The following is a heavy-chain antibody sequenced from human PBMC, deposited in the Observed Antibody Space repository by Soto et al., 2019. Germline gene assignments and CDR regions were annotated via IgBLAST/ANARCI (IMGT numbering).Heavy chain of an antibody. CDR3: ASRDPGTSVDY. Sequence: SETMSLTCAVSGGSFTSNNWWTWVRQPPGQGLEWIGEIYRTGSTNYNPSLKSRVTISLDKSENQFSLKVTSLTAADTAVYYCASRDPGTSVDYWGQGTLVTVSS. CDR2: IYRTGST. J-gene: IGHJ4*02. V-gene: IGHV4-4*02. CDR1: GGSFTSNNW. D-gene: IGHD1-7*01.